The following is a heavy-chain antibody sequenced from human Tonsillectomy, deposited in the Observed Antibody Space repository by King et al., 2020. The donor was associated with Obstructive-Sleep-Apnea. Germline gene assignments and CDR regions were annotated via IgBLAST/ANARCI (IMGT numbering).Heavy chain of an antibody. V-gene: IGHV5-10-1*03. J-gene: IGHJ4*02. CDR1: GCSFTTYW. CDR3: ARHNLGFCDSSSCYAVDY. D-gene: IGHD2-2*01. CDR2: IDPSDSYT. Sequence: DGQLVQSGAEVKKPGESLRISCKGSGCSFTTYWISWVRQMPGKGLEWMGKIDPSDSYTNYSPSFQGHVTISADTSISTAYLQWSGLKASDTAMYYCARHNLGFCDSSSCYAVDYWGQGTLVTVSS.